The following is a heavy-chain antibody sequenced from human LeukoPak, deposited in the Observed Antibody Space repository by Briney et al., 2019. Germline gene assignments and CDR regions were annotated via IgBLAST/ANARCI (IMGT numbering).Heavy chain of an antibody. D-gene: IGHD5-18*01. V-gene: IGHV4-39*01. J-gene: IGHJ4*02. Sequence: SETLSLTCTVSGGSISSSSYYWGWIRQPPGKGLGWIGSIYYSGSTYYDPSLKSRVTISVDTSKNQFSLKLSSVTAADTAVYYCASVGYSYGRRADYWGQGTLVTVSS. CDR2: IYYSGST. CDR1: GGSISSSSYY. CDR3: ASVGYSYGRRADY.